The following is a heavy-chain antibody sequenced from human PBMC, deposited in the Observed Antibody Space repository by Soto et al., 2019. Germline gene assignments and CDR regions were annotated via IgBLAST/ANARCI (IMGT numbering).Heavy chain of an antibody. CDR2: VSGSGGTT. CDR3: AKSVAAAGYYYYYGMDV. V-gene: IGHV3-23*01. CDR1: GFTFSSYA. Sequence: PGGSLRLSCAASGFTFSSYAMSWVRQAPGKGLEWVSAVSGSGGTTYYADSVKGRFTVSRDNPKTTVYLQMNSPRAEDTAVYYCAKSVAAAGYYYYYGMDVWGRGTTVTVSS. D-gene: IGHD6-13*01. J-gene: IGHJ6*02.